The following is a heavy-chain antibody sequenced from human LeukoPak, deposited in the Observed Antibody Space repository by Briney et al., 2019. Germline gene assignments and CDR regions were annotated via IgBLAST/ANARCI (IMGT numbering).Heavy chain of an antibody. V-gene: IGHV3-7*01. CDR2: IKQDGSEE. D-gene: IGHD3-22*01. CDR1: GFTFSSYW. Sequence: GGSLRLSCAASGFTFSSYWMSWVRQAPGKGLEWVANIKQDGSEEYYVDSVKGRFTISRDNAKNSLYLQMNSLRAEDTAVYYCARDSLPYYYDSSGSDYWGQGTLVTVSS. J-gene: IGHJ4*02. CDR3: ARDSLPYYYDSSGSDY.